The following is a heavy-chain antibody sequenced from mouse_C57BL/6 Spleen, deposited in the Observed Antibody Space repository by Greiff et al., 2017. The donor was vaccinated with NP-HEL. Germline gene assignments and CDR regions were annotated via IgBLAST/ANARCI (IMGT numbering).Heavy chain of an antibody. CDR2: INPNNGGT. J-gene: IGHJ3*01. V-gene: IGHV1-22*01. CDR1: GYTFTDYN. CDR3: ATLYYYVPFAY. Sequence: EVQLQQSGPELVKPGASVKMSCKASGYTFTDYNMHWVKQSHGKSLEWIGYINPNNGGTSYHQKFKGKATLTVNKSSSTAYMELRSLTSEDSAVYYCATLYYYVPFAYWGQGTLVTVSA. D-gene: IGHD1-1*01.